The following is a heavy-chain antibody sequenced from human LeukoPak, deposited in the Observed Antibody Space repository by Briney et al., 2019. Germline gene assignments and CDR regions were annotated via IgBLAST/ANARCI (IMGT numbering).Heavy chain of an antibody. D-gene: IGHD6-13*01. CDR2: IYTSGST. Sequence: SETLSLTCTVSGGSISSYYWSWIRQPAGKGLEWIGRIYTSGSTNYNPSLKSRVSMSVDTSKNQFSLKLSSVTAADTAVYYCARVSSSWYQDWYFDLWGRGTLVTVSS. CDR3: ARVSSSWYQDWYFDL. J-gene: IGHJ2*01. V-gene: IGHV4-4*07. CDR1: GGSISSYY.